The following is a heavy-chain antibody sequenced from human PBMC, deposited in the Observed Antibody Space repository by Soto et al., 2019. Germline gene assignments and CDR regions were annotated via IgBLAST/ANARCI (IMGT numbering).Heavy chain of an antibody. CDR2: ISAYNGET. Sequence: QVQLVQSRAEVKKPGASVKVSCKASGYNFHSYGITWVRQAPGQGLEWLGWISAYNGETHSGQMLQGRVSLTIDISTSTAYMELRSLRSDDTAVYYCARDLEESGDVWTGVALYRGQGTRVSVSS. CDR1: GYNFHSYG. D-gene: IGHD3-3*01. V-gene: IGHV1-18*01. J-gene: IGHJ4*02. CDR3: ARDLEESGDVWTGVALY.